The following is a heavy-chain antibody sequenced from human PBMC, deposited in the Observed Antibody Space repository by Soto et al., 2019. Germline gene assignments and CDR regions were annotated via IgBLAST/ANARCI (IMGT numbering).Heavy chain of an antibody. CDR1: GFTFSSYG. CDR3: ARDSTFEYCSSTSCPLDY. V-gene: IGHV3-33*01. CDR2: IWYDGSNK. D-gene: IGHD2-2*01. Sequence: QVQLVESGGGVVQPGRSLRLSCAASGFTFSSYGMHWVRQAPGKGLEWVAVIWYDGSNKYYADSVKGRFTISRDNSKNTLYLQMNSLRAEDTAVYYCARDSTFEYCSSTSCPLDYWGQGTLVTVSS. J-gene: IGHJ4*02.